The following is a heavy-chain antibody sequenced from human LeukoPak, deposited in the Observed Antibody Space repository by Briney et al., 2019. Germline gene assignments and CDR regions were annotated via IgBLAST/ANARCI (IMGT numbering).Heavy chain of an antibody. CDR1: GFTFSSYS. D-gene: IGHD5-18*01. V-gene: IGHV3-21*01. CDR3: ARAGGIGYSYGFHFDY. CDR2: ISSSSSYI. Sequence: GGSLRLSCAASGFTFSSYSMNWARQAPGKGLEWVSSISSSSSYIYYADSVKGRFTISRDNAKNSLYLQMNSLRAEDTAVYYCARAGGIGYSYGFHFDYWGQGTLVTVSS. J-gene: IGHJ4*02.